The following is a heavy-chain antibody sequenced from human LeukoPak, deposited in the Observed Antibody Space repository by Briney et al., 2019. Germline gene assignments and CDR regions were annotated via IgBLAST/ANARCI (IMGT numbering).Heavy chain of an antibody. Sequence: ASVKVSCKASGYTFTSYDINWVRQATGQGLEWMGWMNPNSGNTGYAQKFQGRVTITRNTSISTAYMELSSLRSEDTAVYYCARGVGSGRNYYYYMDVWGKGTTVTVSS. CDR1: GYTFTSYD. J-gene: IGHJ6*03. V-gene: IGHV1-8*03. CDR3: ARGVGSGRNYYYYMDV. D-gene: IGHD3-10*01. CDR2: MNPNSGNT.